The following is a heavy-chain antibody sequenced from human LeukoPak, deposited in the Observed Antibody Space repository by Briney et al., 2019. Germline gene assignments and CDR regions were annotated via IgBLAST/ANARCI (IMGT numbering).Heavy chain of an antibody. CDR1: GYTFTSYG. V-gene: IGHV1-18*01. CDR3: ARDKPRGIASTIFGVVPMDV. Sequence: ASVKVSCKASGYTFTSYGISWVRQAPGQGLEWMGWISAYNGNTNYAQKFQGRVTMTTNTSTSTAYMELRSLRSDDTAVYYCARDKPRGIASTIFGVVPMDVWGKGTTVTVSS. CDR2: ISAYNGNT. D-gene: IGHD3-3*01. J-gene: IGHJ6*03.